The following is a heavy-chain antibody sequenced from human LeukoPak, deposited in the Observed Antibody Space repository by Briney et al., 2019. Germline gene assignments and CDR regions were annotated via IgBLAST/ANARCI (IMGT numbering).Heavy chain of an antibody. Sequence: GRSLRLSCAASGFTFSSYAMHWVRQAPGKGLEWVAVISYDGSNKYYADSVKGRFTISRDNSKNTLYLQMNSLRAEDTAVYYCATKRYSGSSPDAFDIWGQGTMVTVSS. CDR2: ISYDGSNK. J-gene: IGHJ3*02. V-gene: IGHV3-30-3*01. D-gene: IGHD6-13*01. CDR3: ATKRYSGSSPDAFDI. CDR1: GFTFSSYA.